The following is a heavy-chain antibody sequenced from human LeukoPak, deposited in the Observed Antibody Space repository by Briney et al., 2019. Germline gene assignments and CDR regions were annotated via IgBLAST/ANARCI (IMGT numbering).Heavy chain of an antibody. D-gene: IGHD6-19*01. CDR1: GGSFSGYY. Sequence: SETPSLTCAVYGGSFSGYYWSWIRQPPGKGLEWIGEINHSGSTNYNPSLKSRVTISVDTSKNQFSLKLSSVTAADTAVYFCARDANYRDSSGYPSPFDLWGQGTLVTVSS. J-gene: IGHJ4*02. V-gene: IGHV4-34*01. CDR2: INHSGST. CDR3: ARDANYRDSSGYPSPFDL.